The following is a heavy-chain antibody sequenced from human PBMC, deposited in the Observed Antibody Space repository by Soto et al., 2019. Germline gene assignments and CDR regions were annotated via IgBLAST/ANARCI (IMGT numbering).Heavy chain of an antibody. Sequence: QVQLQESGPGLVKPSQTLSLTCSISGGSISSGDNYWSWIRQPPGKGLEWIGYIHSSGSTFYNPSLKSRVTISIYTSSNQFSLKLSAVTAADTAVYSCARGTYFDSAWGTYRVGSSGCFDYWGQGTLVSVSS. D-gene: IGHD3-16*02. J-gene: IGHJ4*02. V-gene: IGHV4-30-4*01. CDR3: ARGTYFDSAWGTYRVGSSGCFDY. CDR1: GGSISSGDNY. CDR2: IHSSGST.